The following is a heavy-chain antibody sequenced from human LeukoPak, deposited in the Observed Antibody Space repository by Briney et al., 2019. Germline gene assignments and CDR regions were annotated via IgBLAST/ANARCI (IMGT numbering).Heavy chain of an antibody. V-gene: IGHV3-30*18. J-gene: IGHJ4*02. CDR1: GFTFSNYG. CDR3: AKQGYSNSVSYFDY. D-gene: IGHD6-6*01. Sequence: GRSLRLSCAASGFTFSNYGIHWVRQAPGKGLEWVAVISYDGNNKYYADSVKGRFTTSRDNSKNTLYLQMNTLRAEDTAVYCCAKQGYSNSVSYFDYWGQGALVSVSS. CDR2: ISYDGNNK.